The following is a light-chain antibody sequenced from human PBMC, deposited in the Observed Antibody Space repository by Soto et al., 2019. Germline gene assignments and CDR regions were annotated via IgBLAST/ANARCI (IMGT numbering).Light chain of an antibody. CDR2: SAS. CDR1: QDINVY. J-gene: IGKJ1*01. V-gene: IGKV1-39*01. CDR3: QQYGSSGT. Sequence: DIQMTQSPSSVSASIGDTVTITCRASQDINVYLNWYQQKPGEVPKLLIYSASTLHSGVPSRFTGSGSGTDFTLTISRLEPEDFAVYYCQQYGSSGTFGPGTKVDIK.